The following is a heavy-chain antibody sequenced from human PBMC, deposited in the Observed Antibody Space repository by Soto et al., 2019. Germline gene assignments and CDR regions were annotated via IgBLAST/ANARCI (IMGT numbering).Heavy chain of an antibody. CDR3: AKAHDYGDYPDY. J-gene: IGHJ4*02. CDR2: ISGSGGST. Sequence: PGGSLRLSCAASGFTFSSYAMNWVRQAPGKGLEWVSAISGSGGSTYYADSVKGRFTISRDNSKNTLYLQMNSLRAEDTAVYYCAKAHDYGDYPDYWGQGTLVTVSS. CDR1: GFTFSSYA. D-gene: IGHD4-17*01. V-gene: IGHV3-23*01.